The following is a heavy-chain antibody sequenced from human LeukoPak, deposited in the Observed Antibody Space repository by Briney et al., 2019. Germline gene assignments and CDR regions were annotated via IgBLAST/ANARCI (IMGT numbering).Heavy chain of an antibody. CDR2: INPSGGST. CDR3: ARASGWYTSNNWFDP. D-gene: IGHD6-19*01. V-gene: IGHV1-46*01. Sequence: GASVKVSRKASGYTFTSYYMHWVRQAPGQGLEWMGIINPSGGSTSYAQKFQGRVTMTRDMSTSTVYMELSSLRSEDTAVYYCARASGWYTSNNWFDPWGQGTLVTVSS. CDR1: GYTFTSYY. J-gene: IGHJ5*02.